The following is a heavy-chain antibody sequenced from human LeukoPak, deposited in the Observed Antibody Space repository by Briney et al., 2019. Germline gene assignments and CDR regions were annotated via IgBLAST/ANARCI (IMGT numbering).Heavy chain of an antibody. Sequence: PGESLRLSCAASGFTFSGSAMHWVRQAPGKGLEWVSAISGSGGSTYYADSVKGRFTISRDNSKNTLYLQMNSLRAEDTAVYYCAKSIGYYYDSSGYYFNYWGQGTLVTVSS. J-gene: IGHJ4*02. CDR1: GFTFSGSA. D-gene: IGHD3-22*01. CDR3: AKSIGYYYDSSGYYFNY. V-gene: IGHV3-23*01. CDR2: ISGSGGST.